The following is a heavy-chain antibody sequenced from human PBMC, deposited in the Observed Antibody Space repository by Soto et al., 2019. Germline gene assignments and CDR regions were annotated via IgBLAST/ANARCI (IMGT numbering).Heavy chain of an antibody. CDR3: ARGGVATDVDYFQH. J-gene: IGHJ1*01. V-gene: IGHV1-69*13. Sequence: SVKVSCKASGGTFSSDVMSWVRQAPGHGPEWMGAIIPILGTTQYAQKFQGRVTITADGSTSTVYMELSSLRSEDTAVYYCARGGVATDVDYFQHWGQGTLVTVSS. CDR2: IIPILGTT. CDR1: GGTFSSDV. D-gene: IGHD2-15*01.